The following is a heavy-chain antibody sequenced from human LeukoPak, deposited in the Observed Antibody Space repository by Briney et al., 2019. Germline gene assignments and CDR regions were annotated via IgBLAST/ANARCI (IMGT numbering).Heavy chain of an antibody. J-gene: IGHJ6*03. CDR2: IFPSGSA. CDR1: GGSISSYY. CDR3: ARRNHYFYYMDV. Sequence: SETLSLTCTVSGGSISSYYWSWIRQSPVKGLEWMGYIFPSGSAFYNPSLESRVTISLDTSENQFSMRLSSVTAADTAVYYCARRNHYFYYMDVWGKGTTVTVSS. V-gene: IGHV4-4*09.